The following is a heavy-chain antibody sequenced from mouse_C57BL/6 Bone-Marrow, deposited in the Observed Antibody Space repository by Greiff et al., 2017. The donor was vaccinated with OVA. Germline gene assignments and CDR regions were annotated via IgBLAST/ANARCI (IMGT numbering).Heavy chain of an antibody. J-gene: IGHJ2*01. CDR3: ARSGWVDY. CDR1: GYTFTSYW. V-gene: IGHV1-61*01. Sequence: VQGVESGAELVRPGSSVKLSCKASGYTFTSYWMDWVKQRPGQGLEWIGNIYPSDSETHYNQKFKDKATLTVDKSSSTAYMQLSSLTSEDSAVYYCARSGWVDYWGQGTTLTVSS. D-gene: IGHD1-1*02. CDR2: IYPSDSET.